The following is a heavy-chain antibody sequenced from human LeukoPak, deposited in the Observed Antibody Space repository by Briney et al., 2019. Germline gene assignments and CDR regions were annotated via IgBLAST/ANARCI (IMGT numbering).Heavy chain of an antibody. V-gene: IGHV1-2*02. CDR2: INPNSGGT. CDR1: GYTFTGYY. J-gene: IGHJ4*02. D-gene: IGHD2-15*01. Sequence: ASVKVSCKASGYTFTGYYMHWVRQAPGQGLEWMGWINPNSGGTNYAQKFQGRVTMTRDTSISTAYLQWSSLKASDTAMYYCALLEGGLDYWGQGTLVTVSS. CDR3: ALLEGGLDY.